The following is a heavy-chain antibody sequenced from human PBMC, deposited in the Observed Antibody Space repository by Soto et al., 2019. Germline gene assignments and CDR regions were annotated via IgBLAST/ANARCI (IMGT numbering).Heavy chain of an antibody. CDR3: AKDRGQQLVRVHAQKNWFDP. CDR2: ISGSGGST. CDR1: GFTFSSYA. V-gene: IGHV3-23*01. J-gene: IGHJ5*02. D-gene: IGHD6-13*01. Sequence: EVQLLESGGGLVQPGGSLRLSCAASGFTFSSYAMSWVRQAPGKGLEWVSAISGSGGSTYYADSVKGRFTISRDNSKNTPYLQKNSLRAEDTAVYYCAKDRGQQLVRVHAQKNWFDPWGQGTLVTVSS.